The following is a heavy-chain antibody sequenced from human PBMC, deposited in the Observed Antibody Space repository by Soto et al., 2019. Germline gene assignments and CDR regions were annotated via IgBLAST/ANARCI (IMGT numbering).Heavy chain of an antibody. D-gene: IGHD6-13*01. V-gene: IGHV1-3*01. CDR2: INAGNGNT. Sequence: ASVKVSCKASGYTFTSYAMHWVRRAPGQRLEWMGWINAGNGNTKYSQKFQGRVTITRDTSASTAYMELSSLRSEETAVYYCAREGSSXXXRWFDPWGQGTLVTVSS. CDR1: GYTFTSYA. CDR3: AREGSSXXXRWFDP. J-gene: IGHJ5*02.